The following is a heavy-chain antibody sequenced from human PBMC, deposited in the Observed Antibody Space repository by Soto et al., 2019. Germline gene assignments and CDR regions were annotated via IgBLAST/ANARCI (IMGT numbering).Heavy chain of an antibody. J-gene: IGHJ5*02. Sequence: SVKVSCKASGGTFSSYAIGWVRQAPGQGLEWMGGIIPIFGTANYAQKFQGRVTITADKSTSTAYMELSSLRSEDTAVYYCARDITGTTGPWFDPWGQGTLVTVSS. V-gene: IGHV1-69*06. D-gene: IGHD1-7*01. CDR3: ARDITGTTGPWFDP. CDR2: IIPIFGTA. CDR1: GGTFSSYA.